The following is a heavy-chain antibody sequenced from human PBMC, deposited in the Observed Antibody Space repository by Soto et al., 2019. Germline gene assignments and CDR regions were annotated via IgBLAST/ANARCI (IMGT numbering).Heavy chain of an antibody. D-gene: IGHD2-21*01. CDR1: GFIFGDYY. V-gene: IGHV3-11*06. Sequence: LRLSCVASGFIFGDYYMNWIRQSPGKGLEWLSYISSSGSDAKSADSLKGRFSISRDNAKNSVYLQMNRLSAEDTAVYYCARLRIATNNYKWFDPWGQGTLVTVSS. CDR2: ISSSGSDA. CDR3: ARLRIATNNYKWFDP. J-gene: IGHJ5*02.